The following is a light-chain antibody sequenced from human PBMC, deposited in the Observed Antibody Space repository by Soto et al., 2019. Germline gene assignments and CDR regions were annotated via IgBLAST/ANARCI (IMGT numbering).Light chain of an antibody. CDR1: QNIGSW. CDR3: QQSHITQYS. V-gene: IGKV1-5*01. CDR2: DAS. Sequence: DIQMTQSPSTLSASVGDRVTITCRASQNIGSWLAWYQQKPGKAPKFLIYDASSLESGVPSRFSGSGFGTDFTLTISSLQREDFATYYCQQSHITQYSFGQGTKVDIK. J-gene: IGKJ2*03.